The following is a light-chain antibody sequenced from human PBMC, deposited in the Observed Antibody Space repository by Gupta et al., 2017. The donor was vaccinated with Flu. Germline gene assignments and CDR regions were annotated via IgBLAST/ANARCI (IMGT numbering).Light chain of an antibody. V-gene: IGKV1-5*03. CDR2: KAS. Sequence: DIQMTQSPSTLSASVGDTVTITCRASQHINDWLDWYQQKPGKAPTLLVYKASTLQSGIPSRFRGGGSGTDFTLTISSLQPDDFATYYCQQDRSYPETFGLGTKVEI. CDR1: QHINDW. CDR3: QQDRSYPET. J-gene: IGKJ4*01.